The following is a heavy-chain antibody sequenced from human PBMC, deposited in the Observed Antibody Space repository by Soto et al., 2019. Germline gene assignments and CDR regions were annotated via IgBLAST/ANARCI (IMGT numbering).Heavy chain of an antibody. D-gene: IGHD3-3*01. Sequence: GGSLRLSCAASGFTFSSYAMSWVRQAPGKGLGWVSGISSGGSSTCYADSVKGRFTISRDNAKNTLYLQMNSLRAEDTAVYYCAREEYYDFWSGTCGMDVWGQGTTVTVSS. J-gene: IGHJ6*02. CDR3: AREEYYDFWSGTCGMDV. CDR1: GFTFSSYA. CDR2: ISSGGSST. V-gene: IGHV3-74*01.